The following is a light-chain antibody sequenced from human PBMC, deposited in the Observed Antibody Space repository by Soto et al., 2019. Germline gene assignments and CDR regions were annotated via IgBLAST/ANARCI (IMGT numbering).Light chain of an antibody. CDR1: TSNIGEHS. CDR3: GTWDTSLSGVV. CDR2: DNN. J-gene: IGLJ3*02. V-gene: IGLV1-51*01. Sequence: QSALTQPPSVSAAPGQRVTISCSGSTSNIGEHSVSWYQHLPGTAPTLLISDNNRRPSGIPDRFSGSKSGTSATLGITGLQTGDEADYYCGTWDTSLSGVVFGGGTKVTVL.